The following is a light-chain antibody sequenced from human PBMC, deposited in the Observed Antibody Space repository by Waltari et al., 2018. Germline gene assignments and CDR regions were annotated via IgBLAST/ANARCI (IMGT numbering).Light chain of an antibody. CDR2: STT. CDR3: GAWDDGVKEWV. J-gene: IGLJ3*02. CDR1: ITNSGINP. V-gene: IGLV1-44*01. Sequence: QSVLTQPHSASGTPGRRVTIPCSGTITNSGINPGKWYQQFPESAPKLLIFSTTPRPSGVPDRFSASKSGTSASLAINGLQAADEADYYCGAWDDGVKEWVFGGGTKLTVL.